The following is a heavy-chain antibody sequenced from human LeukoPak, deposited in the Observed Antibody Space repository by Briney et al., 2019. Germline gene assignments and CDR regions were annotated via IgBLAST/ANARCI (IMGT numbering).Heavy chain of an antibody. CDR1: GGSISSYY. V-gene: IGHV4-59*01. J-gene: IGHJ4*02. Sequence: SETLSLTCTVSGGSISSYYWSWIRQPPGKGLEWIGYIYYSGSTNYNPSLKSRVTIAVDTSKNQFSLKLSSVTAADTAVYYCARPPPLVGRLARAPHFDYGGKEPLAPVS. CDR2: IYYSGST. D-gene: IGHD1-26*01. CDR3: ARPPPLVGRLARAPHFDY.